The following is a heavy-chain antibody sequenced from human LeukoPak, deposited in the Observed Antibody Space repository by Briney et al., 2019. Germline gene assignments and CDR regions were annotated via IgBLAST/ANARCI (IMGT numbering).Heavy chain of an antibody. J-gene: IGHJ3*02. CDR1: GFTFSSYA. V-gene: IGHV3-23*01. CDR2: ISDGGGTT. CDR3: AKGCVRSGWNGADN. D-gene: IGHD6-19*01. Sequence: GGSLRLSCAASGFTFSSYAMSWVRQAPGRGLEWVSAISDGGGTTYYAGSVKGRFTISRDNSKNTLYLQMNSLRAEDTAVYYCAKGCVRSGWNGADNWGQGTMVTVSS.